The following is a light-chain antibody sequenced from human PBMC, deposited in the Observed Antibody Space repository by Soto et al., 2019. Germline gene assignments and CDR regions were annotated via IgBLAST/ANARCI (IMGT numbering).Light chain of an antibody. J-gene: IGKJ1*01. Sequence: DIQMTQSPSSLSASVGYTFTITCRASQSIGKHLNWYQQKPGKAPKFLIYSVSSLQSGVPSRFSGGGSGTEFTLTISSLQPDDFATYYCLQHDTYWTFGQGTTVDIK. CDR2: SVS. CDR1: QSIGKH. CDR3: LQHDTYWT. V-gene: IGKV1-17*01.